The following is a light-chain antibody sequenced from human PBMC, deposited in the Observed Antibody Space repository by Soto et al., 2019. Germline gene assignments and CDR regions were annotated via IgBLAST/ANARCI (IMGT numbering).Light chain of an antibody. CDR1: QSVSSSY. CDR3: QQYGSSPPET. V-gene: IGKV3-20*01. J-gene: IGKJ4*01. CDR2: GAS. Sequence: IVLTQSPGTLSLSPGERATLSCRASQSVSSSYLAWYQQKPGQAQRLLIYGASSRATGIPDRFSGSESGTEFTLTISRLETEDFAVYYCQQYGSSPPETFGGGTKVDI.